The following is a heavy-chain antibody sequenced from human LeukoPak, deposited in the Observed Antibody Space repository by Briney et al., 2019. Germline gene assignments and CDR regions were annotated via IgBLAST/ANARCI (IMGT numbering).Heavy chain of an antibody. Sequence: PGGSLRLSCAASGFTFSSYAMSWVRQAPGRGLEWVSTISGSGGSTYYADSVKGRFTISRDNSKNTLYLQMNSLRAEDTAVYYCAKDPLAYCGGDCYSGFDYWGQGTLVTVSS. CDR2: ISGSGGST. V-gene: IGHV3-23*01. CDR1: GFTFSSYA. CDR3: AKDPLAYCGGDCYSGFDY. D-gene: IGHD2-21*02. J-gene: IGHJ4*02.